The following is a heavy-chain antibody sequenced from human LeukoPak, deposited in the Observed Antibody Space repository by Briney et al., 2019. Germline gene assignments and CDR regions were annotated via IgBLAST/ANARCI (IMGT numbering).Heavy chain of an antibody. CDR3: AREELELGYYYMDV. V-gene: IGHV3-9*01. Sequence: PGGSLRLSCAASGFTFDDYAMYWVRQAPGKGLEWVSGISWNSGSIGYADSVKGRFTISRDNSKNTLYLQLNSLRAEDTAVYYCAREELELGYYYMDVWGKGTTVTVSS. CDR1: GFTFDDYA. CDR2: ISWNSGSI. D-gene: IGHD1-7*01. J-gene: IGHJ6*03.